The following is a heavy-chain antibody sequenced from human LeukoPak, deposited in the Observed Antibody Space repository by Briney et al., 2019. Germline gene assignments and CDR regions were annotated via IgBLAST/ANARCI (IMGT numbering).Heavy chain of an antibody. D-gene: IGHD4-17*01. CDR1: GFTFSSYS. CDR2: ISSYSTYI. V-gene: IGHV3-21*01. J-gene: IGHJ3*02. Sequence: PGGSLRLSCAASGFTFSSYSMNWFRQAPGKGLEWVSSISSYSTYIYYADSVKGRFTISRDNAKNSLYLQMNSLRAEDTALYYCARDWSDYGDYGGAFDIWGQGTMVTVSS. CDR3: ARDWSDYGDYGGAFDI.